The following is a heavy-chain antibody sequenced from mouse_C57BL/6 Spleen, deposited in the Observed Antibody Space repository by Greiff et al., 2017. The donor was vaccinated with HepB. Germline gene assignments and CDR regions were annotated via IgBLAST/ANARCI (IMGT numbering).Heavy chain of an antibody. CDR1: GFTFSSYA. J-gene: IGHJ2*01. CDR3: ARAYGSSLYFDY. D-gene: IGHD1-1*01. Sequence: EVKLVESGGGLVKPGGSLKLSCAASGFTFSSYAMSWVRQTPEKRLEWVATISDGGSYTYYPDNVKGRFTISRDNAKNNLYLQMSHLKSEDTAMYYWARAYGSSLYFDYWGQGTTLTVSS. V-gene: IGHV5-4*03. CDR2: ISDGGSYT.